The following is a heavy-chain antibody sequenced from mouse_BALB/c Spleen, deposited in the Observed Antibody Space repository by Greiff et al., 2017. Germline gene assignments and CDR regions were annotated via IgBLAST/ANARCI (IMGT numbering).Heavy chain of an antibody. D-gene: IGHD2-3*01. CDR3: ARKSDGYQYYYAMDY. V-gene: IGHV1-14*01. CDR1: GYTFTSYV. J-gene: IGHJ4*01. Sequence: VQLQQSGPELVKPGASVKMSCKASGYTFTSYVMHWVKQKPGQGLEWIGYINPYNDGTKYNEKFKGKATLTSDKSSSTAYMELSSLTSEDSAVYYCARKSDGYQYYYAMDYWGQGTSVTVSS. CDR2: INPYNDGT.